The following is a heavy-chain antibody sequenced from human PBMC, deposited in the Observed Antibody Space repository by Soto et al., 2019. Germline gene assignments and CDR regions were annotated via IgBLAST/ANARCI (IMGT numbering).Heavy chain of an antibody. Sequence: GESLKISCKGSGYSFTSYWIGWVRQMPGKGLEWMGIIYPGDSDTRYSPSFQGQVTISADKSISTAYLQWSSLKASDTAMYYCARHTYYDILTGPGNNWFDPWGQGTLVTVSS. V-gene: IGHV5-51*01. J-gene: IGHJ5*02. CDR1: GYSFTSYW. D-gene: IGHD3-9*01. CDR2: IYPGDSDT. CDR3: ARHTYYDILTGPGNNWFDP.